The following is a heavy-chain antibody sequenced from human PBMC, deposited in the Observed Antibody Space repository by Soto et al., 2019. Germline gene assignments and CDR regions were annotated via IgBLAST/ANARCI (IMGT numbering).Heavy chain of an antibody. CDR2: IRSKANTYAT. D-gene: IGHD3-16*01. CDR1: GFTFSGSA. J-gene: IGHJ6*03. CDR3: TSGGGSSASYYYYLDV. V-gene: IGHV3-73*02. Sequence: EVQLVESGGGLVQPGGSLKLSCAASGFTFSGSAMHWVRQASGKGLEWVGRIRSKANTYATAYAASVKGRFTISRDDSKNTAFLQMNSLKTEDTAVYYCTSGGGSSASYYYYLDVWGKGTTVTVSS.